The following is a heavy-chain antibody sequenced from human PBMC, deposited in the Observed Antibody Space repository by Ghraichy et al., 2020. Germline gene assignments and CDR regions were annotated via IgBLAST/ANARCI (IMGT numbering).Heavy chain of an antibody. Sequence: SVKVSCKASGYTFSSYAISWVRQAPGQGLEWMGGISPIFGTANYAQKLQGRVTITADASTSTAYMELSSLRSEDTAVYYCAREFGSGWDSYAPDWGQGTLVIVSS. CDR1: GYTFSSYA. CDR2: ISPIFGTA. CDR3: AREFGSGWDSYAPD. V-gene: IGHV1-69*13. J-gene: IGHJ4*02. D-gene: IGHD6-19*01.